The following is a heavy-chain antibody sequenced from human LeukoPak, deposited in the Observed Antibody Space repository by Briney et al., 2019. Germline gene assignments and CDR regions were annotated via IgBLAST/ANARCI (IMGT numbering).Heavy chain of an antibody. CDR3: ARLAYGANYIDY. J-gene: IGHJ4*02. V-gene: IGHV1-18*01. CDR1: GYTFTNYD. CDR2: ISAHNGNT. D-gene: IGHD4-17*01. Sequence: EASVKVSCKSSGYTFTNYDINWVRQAPGQGLEWMGWISAHNGNTNYAQKLQGRVTMTTDTSTSTAYMEMRSLRSDDTAVYYCARLAYGANYIDYWGQGTLVTVPS.